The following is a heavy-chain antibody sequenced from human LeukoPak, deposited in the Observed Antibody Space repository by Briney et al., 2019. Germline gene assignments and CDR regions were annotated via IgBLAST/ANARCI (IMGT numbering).Heavy chain of an antibody. Sequence: SETLSLTCTVSGGSISSTTYYWGWIRQPPGKGLEWIGYIYYSGSTNYNPSLKSRVTISVDTSKNQFSLKLSSVTAADTAVYYCARENGGGFDYRGQGTLVTVSS. V-gene: IGHV4-61*01. CDR3: ARENGGGFDY. CDR1: GGSISSTTYY. CDR2: IYYSGST. D-gene: IGHD3-16*01. J-gene: IGHJ4*02.